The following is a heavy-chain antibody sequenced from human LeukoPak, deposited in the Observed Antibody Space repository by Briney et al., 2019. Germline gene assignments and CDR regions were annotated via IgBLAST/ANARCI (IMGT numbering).Heavy chain of an antibody. CDR1: GYTFTSYD. Sequence: GASVNVSCTASGYTFTSYDINWVRQAAGQGLEGMGWMNPNSGNTGYAQKFHGRVTITRNTSISTAYMELSSLRSEDTAVYYCAVNYYGSGSYYRDDYWGQGTLVTVSS. V-gene: IGHV1-8*03. D-gene: IGHD3-10*01. CDR2: MNPNSGNT. J-gene: IGHJ4*02. CDR3: AVNYYGSGSYYRDDY.